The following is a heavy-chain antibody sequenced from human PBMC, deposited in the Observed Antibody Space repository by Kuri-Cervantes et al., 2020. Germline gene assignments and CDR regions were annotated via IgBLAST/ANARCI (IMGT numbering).Heavy chain of an antibody. Sequence: ASVKVSCKASGYTFTSYDINWVRQATGQGLEWMGWMNPNSGNTGYAQKFQGRVTMTRNTSISTAYMELSSLRSEDTAVYYCARDKQWLVNYYYGMDVWGQGTTVTVSS. CDR1: GYTFTSYD. D-gene: IGHD6-19*01. V-gene: IGHV1-8*01. CDR2: MNPNSGNT. CDR3: ARDKQWLVNYYYGMDV. J-gene: IGHJ6*02.